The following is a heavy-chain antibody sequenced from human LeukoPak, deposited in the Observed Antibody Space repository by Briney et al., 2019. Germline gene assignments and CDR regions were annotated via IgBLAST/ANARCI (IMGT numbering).Heavy chain of an antibody. CDR3: AGGATPGVF. V-gene: IGHV4-34*01. CDR2: INQSGTT. Sequence: NASETLSPTCAVYGGSFSDYYWNWIRQPPGKGLEWIGEINQSGTTNYNPSLKSRLTISLDTSKNHFSLKLTSATAADTALYYCAGGATPGVFWGQGILVTVSA. CDR1: GGSFSDYY. J-gene: IGHJ4*02. D-gene: IGHD3-10*01.